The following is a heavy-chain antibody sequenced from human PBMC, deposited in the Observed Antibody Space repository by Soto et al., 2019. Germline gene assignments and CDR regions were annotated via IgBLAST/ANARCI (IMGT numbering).Heavy chain of an antibody. CDR1: GSSISSSSYY. D-gene: IGHD3-10*01. V-gene: IGHV4-39*01. Sequence: SETLSLTCTVSGSSISSSSYYWGWIRQPPGKGLEWIGNIFYIGSTYYNPSLKSRVTISVDTSKNQFSLKVPSVTAADTAVYFCASRSLLWFGDPAYYFDYWGQGTLVT. CDR2: IFYIGST. CDR3: ASRSLLWFGDPAYYFDY. J-gene: IGHJ4*02.